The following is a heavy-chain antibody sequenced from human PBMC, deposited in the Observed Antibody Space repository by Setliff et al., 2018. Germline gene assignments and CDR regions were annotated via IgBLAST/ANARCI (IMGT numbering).Heavy chain of an antibody. CDR3: ARDQLGLHRGYYYYGMDV. CDR2: FIPVLSSA. V-gene: IGHV1-69*11. CDR1: GGSFSNYA. D-gene: IGHD1-1*01. J-gene: IGHJ6*02. Sequence: SVKVSCKVSGGSFSNYAINWVRQVSGQGLEWMGRFIPVLSSADYSQRFQGRVTFTADESTSTAYMELSSLRSEDTAVYYCARDQLGLHRGYYYYGMDVWGQGTTVTVSS.